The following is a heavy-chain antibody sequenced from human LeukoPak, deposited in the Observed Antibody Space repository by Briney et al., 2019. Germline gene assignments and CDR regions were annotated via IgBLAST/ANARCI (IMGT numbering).Heavy chain of an antibody. Sequence: SQTPSLTCTVSGGSISSGDYYWSWIRQPPGKGLEWIGYIYYSGSTYYNPSLKSRVTISVDTSKNQFSLKLSSVTAADTAVYYCASSQVVLRFLEWTSYFDYWGQGTLVTVSS. CDR2: IYYSGST. CDR1: GGSISSGDYY. CDR3: ASSQVVLRFLEWTSYFDY. V-gene: IGHV4-30-4*08. D-gene: IGHD3-3*01. J-gene: IGHJ4*02.